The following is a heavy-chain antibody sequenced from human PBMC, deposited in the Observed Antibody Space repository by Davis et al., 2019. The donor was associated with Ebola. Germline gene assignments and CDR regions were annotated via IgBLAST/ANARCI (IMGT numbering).Heavy chain of an antibody. Sequence: ASVKVSCKASGYTFTSYYMHWVRQAPGQGLEWMGIINPSGGSTSYAQKFQGRVTMTRDTSTSTVYMELSSLRSEDTAVYYCARELRFSKSYYYGMDVWGQGTTVTVSS. CDR3: ARELRFSKSYYYGMDV. J-gene: IGHJ6*02. CDR2: INPSGGST. D-gene: IGHD3-3*01. V-gene: IGHV1-46*01. CDR1: GYTFTSYY.